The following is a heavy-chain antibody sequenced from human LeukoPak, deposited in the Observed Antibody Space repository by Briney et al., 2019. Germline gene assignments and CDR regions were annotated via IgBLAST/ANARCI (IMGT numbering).Heavy chain of an antibody. CDR1: GFTFSSYA. V-gene: IGHV3-30-3*01. CDR2: ISYDGSNK. Sequence: GGSLRLSCAASGFTFSSYAMHWVRQAPGKGLEWVAVISYDGSNKYYADSVKGRFTISRENSKNTLYLQMNSLRAEDTAVYYCARALYYVDYWGQGTLVTVSS. CDR3: ARALYYVDY. J-gene: IGHJ4*02.